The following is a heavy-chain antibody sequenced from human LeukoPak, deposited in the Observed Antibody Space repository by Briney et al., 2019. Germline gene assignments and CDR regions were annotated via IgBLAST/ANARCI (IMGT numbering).Heavy chain of an antibody. Sequence: ASVKVSCKASGYTFTSYGISWVRQAPGQGLEWMGWISGYNGNTNYAQQKLQGRVTMTTDTSTSTAYMELRSLRSDDTAVYYCARDPGLTYYDFWSGYYSQVWYFDLWGRGTLVTVSS. CDR1: GYTFTSYG. D-gene: IGHD3-3*01. CDR2: ISGYNGNT. CDR3: ARDPGLTYYDFWSGYYSQVWYFDL. J-gene: IGHJ2*01. V-gene: IGHV1-18*01.